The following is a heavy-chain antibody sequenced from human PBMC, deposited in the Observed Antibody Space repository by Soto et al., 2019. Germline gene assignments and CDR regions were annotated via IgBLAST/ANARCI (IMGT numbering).Heavy chain of an antibody. D-gene: IGHD6-19*01. J-gene: IGHJ3*02. CDR1: GFPFGGPP. CDR3: TSLRIAVAGSDAFDI. V-gene: IGHV3-73*01. Sequence: GGSLSLPVQASGFPFGGPPLNGVRRASGKGLEWVGRIRSKANSYATAYAASVKGRFTISRDDSKNTAYLQMNSLKTEDTAVYYCTSLRIAVAGSDAFDIWGQGTMVTVSS. CDR2: IRSKANSYAT.